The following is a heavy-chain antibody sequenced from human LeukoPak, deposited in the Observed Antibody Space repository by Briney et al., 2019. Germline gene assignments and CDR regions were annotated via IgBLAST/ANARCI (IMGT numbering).Heavy chain of an antibody. CDR2: INHSGST. CDR1: GGSFSGYY. D-gene: IGHD3-9*01. CDR3: ARVGRLRYFDWLTDH. V-gene: IGHV4-34*01. J-gene: IGHJ4*02. Sequence: SETLSLTCAVYGGSFSGYYWSWIRQPPWKGLEWIGEINHSGSTNYNPSLKSRVTISVDTSKNQFSLKLSSVTAADTAVYYCARVGRLRYFDWLTDHWGQGTLVTVSS.